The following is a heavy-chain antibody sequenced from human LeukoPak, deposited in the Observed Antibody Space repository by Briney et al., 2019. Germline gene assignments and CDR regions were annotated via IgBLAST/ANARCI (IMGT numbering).Heavy chain of an antibody. V-gene: IGHV1-2*02. CDR1: GYNFTGYY. J-gene: IGHJ4*02. CDR3: ARDGSSWYYFDY. CDR2: INPNSGGT. Sequence: ASVKVSCKASGYNFTGYYMHWVRQAPGQGLEWMGWINPNSGGTNYAQKFQGRVTMTRDTSISTAYMELSRLRSDDTAVYYCARDGSSWYYFDYWGQGTLVTVSS. D-gene: IGHD6-13*01.